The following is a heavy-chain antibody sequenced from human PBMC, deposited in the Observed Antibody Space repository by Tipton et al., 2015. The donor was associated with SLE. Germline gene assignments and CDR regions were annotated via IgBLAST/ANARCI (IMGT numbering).Heavy chain of an antibody. J-gene: IGHJ4*02. D-gene: IGHD3-10*01. CDR2: IKQDGSEK. V-gene: IGHV3-7*01. CDR3: ARDGGELLWFRETRYYFDY. CDR1: GFPFSSYW. Sequence: SLRLSCAASGFPFSSYWMSWVRQAPGKGLEWVANIKQDGSEKYYVDSVKGRFTISRDNAKNSLYLQMNSLRAEDTAVYYCARDGGELLWFRETRYYFDYGGQGNLATVSS.